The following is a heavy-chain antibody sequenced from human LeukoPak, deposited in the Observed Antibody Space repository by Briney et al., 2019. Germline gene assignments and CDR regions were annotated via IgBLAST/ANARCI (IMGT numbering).Heavy chain of an antibody. Sequence: GASVKVSCKASGYTFTGYYMHWVRQAPGQGLEWMGWINPNSGGTNYAQKFQGRVTMTRDTSISTAYMELSRLRSDDTAVYYCARGNALIAVAGVGDYWGQGTLVTVSS. J-gene: IGHJ4*02. CDR1: GYTFTGYY. D-gene: IGHD6-19*01. V-gene: IGHV1-2*02. CDR2: INPNSGGT. CDR3: ARGNALIAVAGVGDY.